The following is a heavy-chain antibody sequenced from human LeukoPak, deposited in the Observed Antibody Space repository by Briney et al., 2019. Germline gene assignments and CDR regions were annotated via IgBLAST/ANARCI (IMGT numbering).Heavy chain of an antibody. CDR3: ARPWGGGSVGTGMVTVDY. CDR2: ISSSSSYI. CDR1: GFIFSSYS. J-gene: IGHJ4*02. V-gene: IGHV3-21*01. D-gene: IGHD5-18*01. Sequence: GGSLRLSCAASGFIFSSYSMNWVRQAPGKGLEWVSYISSSSSYIYYADSVKGRFTISRDNAKNSLYLQMNSLRVEDTAVYYCARPWGGGSVGTGMVTVDYWGQGTLVTVSS.